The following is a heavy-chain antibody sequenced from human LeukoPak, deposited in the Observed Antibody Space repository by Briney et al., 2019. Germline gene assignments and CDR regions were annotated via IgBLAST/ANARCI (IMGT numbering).Heavy chain of an antibody. D-gene: IGHD5-18*01. Sequence: SETLSLTCTVSAGSINLYYWGWIRQPPGKGLECIGFVHYLGNTNYHPSLKSRVTISLDMSRNQFSLKVTSVTAADTAMYYCARGDGESSYAYFFDLWGQGNLVTVSS. CDR3: ARGDGESSYAYFFDL. V-gene: IGHV4-59*01. CDR1: AGSINLYY. CDR2: VHYLGNT. J-gene: IGHJ4*02.